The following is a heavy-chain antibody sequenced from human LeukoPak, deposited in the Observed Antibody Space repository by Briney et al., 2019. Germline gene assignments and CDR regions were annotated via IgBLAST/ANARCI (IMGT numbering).Heavy chain of an antibody. CDR3: TTGGRNGAFQFDS. D-gene: IGHD1-26*01. J-gene: IGHJ4*02. CDR1: GFTFNNAW. CDR2: IKSETDGEAT. V-gene: IGHV3-15*01. Sequence: GGSLRLSCAASGFTFNNAWMSWVRQAPGKGLEWVARIKSETDGEATHYAAPVQGRFTISRDDSEKTLFLQMNSLKTEDTAVYYCTTGGRNGAFQFDSWGQGTLVTVSS.